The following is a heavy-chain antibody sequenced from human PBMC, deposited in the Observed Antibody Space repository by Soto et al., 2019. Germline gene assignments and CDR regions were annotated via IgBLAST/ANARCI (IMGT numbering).Heavy chain of an antibody. J-gene: IGHJ4*02. CDR1: GFTFSSYG. V-gene: IGHV3-33*01. CDR2: IWYDGSNK. Sequence: PGGSLRLSCAASGFTFSSYGMHWVRQAPGKGLEWVAVIWYDGSNKYYADSVKGRFTISRDNSKNTLYLQMNSLRAEDTAVYYCARDGGYERQKKPGEIDYWGQGTLVTVSS. CDR3: ARDGGYERQKKPGEIDY. D-gene: IGHD5-12*01.